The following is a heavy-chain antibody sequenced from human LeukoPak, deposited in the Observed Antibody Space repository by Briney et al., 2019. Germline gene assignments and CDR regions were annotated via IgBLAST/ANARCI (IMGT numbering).Heavy chain of an antibody. CDR3: AREVETYYYDSSGPGAFDI. CDR1: GFTFSSYG. CDR2: IWYDGSNK. J-gene: IGHJ3*02. V-gene: IGHV3-33*01. Sequence: GRSLRLSCAASGFTFSSYGMHWVRQAPGKGLEWVAVIWYDGSNKYYADSVKGRFTISRDNSKNTLYLQMNSLRAEDTAVYYCAREVETYYYDSSGPGAFDIWGQGTMVTVSS. D-gene: IGHD3-22*01.